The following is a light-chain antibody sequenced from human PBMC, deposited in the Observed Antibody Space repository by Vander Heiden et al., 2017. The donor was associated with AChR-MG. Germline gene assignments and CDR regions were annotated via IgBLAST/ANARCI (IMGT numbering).Light chain of an antibody. Sequence: SYGLTKPPSVSVCPRQTARLTCSGYALPRRYAYWYQQKPGQAPVLVIYKDSERPSGIPERFSGSSSGTTVTLTISGVQAEDEADYYCQSADSSGTYVVFGGGTKLTVL. CDR2: KDS. CDR1: ALPRRY. CDR3: QSADSSGTYVV. V-gene: IGLV3-25*03. J-gene: IGLJ2*01.